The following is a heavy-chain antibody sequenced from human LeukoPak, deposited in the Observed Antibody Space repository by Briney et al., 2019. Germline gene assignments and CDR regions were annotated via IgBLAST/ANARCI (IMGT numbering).Heavy chain of an antibody. J-gene: IGHJ4*02. Sequence: GASVNVSCKASGRTFSSHAISWVRQAPGQGLEWMGRIIPIFGIANYAKKFQGRVKITADKSTSTAYMELSSRRPEDTAVYYCAREYTVATIPHGDPFDYWGQGTLVTVSS. V-gene: IGHV1-69*04. CDR3: AREYTVATIPHGDPFDY. CDR2: IIPIFGIA. CDR1: GRTFSSHA. D-gene: IGHD5-12*01.